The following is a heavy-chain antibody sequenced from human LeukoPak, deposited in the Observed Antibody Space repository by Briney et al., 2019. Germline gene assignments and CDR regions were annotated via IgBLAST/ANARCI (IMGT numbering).Heavy chain of an antibody. CDR1: GGSISSYY. D-gene: IGHD3-3*01. J-gene: IGHJ4*02. Sequence: SGTLSLTCTVSGGSISSYYWSWIRQPPGKGLEWIGYIYYSGSTNYNPSLKSRVTISVDTSKNQFSLKLSSVTAADTAVYYCARVNPYDFWSGYYFDYWGQGTLVTVSS. V-gene: IGHV4-59*01. CDR2: IYYSGST. CDR3: ARVNPYDFWSGYYFDY.